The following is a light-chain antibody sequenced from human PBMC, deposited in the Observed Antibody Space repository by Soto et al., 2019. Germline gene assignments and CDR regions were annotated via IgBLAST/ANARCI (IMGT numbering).Light chain of an antibody. CDR3: QQYGRSPFT. Sequence: DIVLTQSPGTLSLSPGERDTLSCRASQTVSSNNLAWYQQKRGQAPRLLIYGASSRAAAIPDRFRGSGSGTDFTLIISSLSPEDFEVYYCQQYGRSPFTFCPGTAVDIK. CDR1: QTVSSNN. J-gene: IGKJ3*01. CDR2: GAS. V-gene: IGKV3-20*01.